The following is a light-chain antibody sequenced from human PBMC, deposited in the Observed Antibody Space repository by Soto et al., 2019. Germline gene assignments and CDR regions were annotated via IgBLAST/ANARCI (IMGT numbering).Light chain of an antibody. V-gene: IGKV3-11*01. CDR2: DAS. J-gene: IGKJ4*01. CDR3: QQRRNWLT. Sequence: EIVLTQSPATLSLSAGERATLSCRASQSVSRYLAWYQQKPGQAPRLLIYDASNRATSIPARFSGSGSGTDFTLTISSLEAEDFAVYYCQQRRNWLTFGGGTKVEIK. CDR1: QSVSRY.